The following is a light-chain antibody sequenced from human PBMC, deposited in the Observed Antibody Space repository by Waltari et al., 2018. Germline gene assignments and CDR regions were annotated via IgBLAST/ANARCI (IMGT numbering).Light chain of an antibody. CDR1: NIGSKT. CDR3: QVWDSISDRVL. CDR2: DDS. J-gene: IGLJ2*01. V-gene: IGLV3-21*02. Sequence: SYVLPQSPSVSVAPGQTAVITCGGNNIGSKTVCWFQQKPGQAPVLVVYDDSDRPSGIPERFSGSNSGNPATLTVSRVEAGDEADYYCQVWDSISDRVLFGGGTKLTVL.